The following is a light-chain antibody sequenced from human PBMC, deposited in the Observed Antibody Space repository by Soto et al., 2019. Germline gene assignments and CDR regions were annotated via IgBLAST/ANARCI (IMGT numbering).Light chain of an antibody. CDR2: DAS. CDR3: QQYNSYSA. Sequence: DIQMTQSASTLSASIGDTATITCRASQSISSLLAWYQQKPGKTPKLLIFDASDLESGVPSRFSGSGSGTEFTLTIRSLQPDDFATYYCQQYNSYSALGQGTKVDIK. CDR1: QSISSL. J-gene: IGKJ1*01. V-gene: IGKV1-5*01.